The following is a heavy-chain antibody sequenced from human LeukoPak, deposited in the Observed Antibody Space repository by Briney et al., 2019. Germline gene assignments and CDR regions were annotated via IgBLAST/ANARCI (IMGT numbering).Heavy chain of an antibody. V-gene: IGHV3-33*01. J-gene: IGHJ3*02. CDR3: ARDFGTTVTTFGAVDI. CDR1: GFTFSHYG. Sequence: GRSLRLYCAASGFTFSHYGMHWVRQAPGKGLEWVALIWDDGNKKSHADTVKGRFTISRDNSKNTLYLQMNSLRVEDTAVYYCARDFGTTVTTFGAVDIWGQGTKVIVTS. CDR2: IWDDGNKK. D-gene: IGHD4-17*01.